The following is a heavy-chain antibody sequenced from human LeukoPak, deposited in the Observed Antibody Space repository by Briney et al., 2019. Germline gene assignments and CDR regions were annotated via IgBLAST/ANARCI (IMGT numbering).Heavy chain of an antibody. CDR1: GYTFSDYY. Sequence: ASVKVSCKASGYTFSDYYMHWVRQAPGQGLEWMGWINPDSGGTKYAQKFQDRITMTSDTSISTAYMELSRLRSDDTAVYYCARDHLLFRQPPNWFDPWGQGTLVTVSS. CDR3: ARDHLLFRQPPNWFDP. D-gene: IGHD1-14*01. CDR2: INPDSGGT. V-gene: IGHV1-2*02. J-gene: IGHJ5*02.